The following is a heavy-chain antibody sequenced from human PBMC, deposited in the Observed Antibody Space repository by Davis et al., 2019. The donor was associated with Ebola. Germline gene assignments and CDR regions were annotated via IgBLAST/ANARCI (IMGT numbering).Heavy chain of an antibody. CDR3: ARDGQLTLDY. D-gene: IGHD4/OR15-4a*01. CDR2: ISGSGGST. CDR1: GFTFSSYA. V-gene: IGHV3-23*01. J-gene: IGHJ4*02. Sequence: GESLKISCAASGFTFSSYAMNWVRQAPGKGLEWVSAISGSGGSTYYADSVKGRFTISRDNSKNTLYLQMNSLRAEDTAVYYCARDGQLTLDYWGQGTLVTVSS.